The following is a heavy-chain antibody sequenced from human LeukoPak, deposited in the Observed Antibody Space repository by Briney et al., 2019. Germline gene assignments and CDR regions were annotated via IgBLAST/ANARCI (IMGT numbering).Heavy chain of an antibody. J-gene: IGHJ6*03. Sequence: NTSETLSLTCTVSGGSISSGSYYWSWIRQPAGKGLEWIGRIYTSGSTNYNPSLKSRVTISVDTSKNQFSLKLSSVTAADTAVYYCARDDSYGYLDVWGKGTTVTISS. V-gene: IGHV4-61*02. CDR1: GGSISSGSYY. CDR2: IYTSGST. D-gene: IGHD5-18*01. CDR3: ARDDSYGYLDV.